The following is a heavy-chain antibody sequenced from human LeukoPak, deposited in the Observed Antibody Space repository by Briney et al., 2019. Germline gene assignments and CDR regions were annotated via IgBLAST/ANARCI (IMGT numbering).Heavy chain of an antibody. CDR2: INSNNGNT. CDR3: ARDASRRTSTWYYSYYYMDV. J-gene: IGHJ6*03. CDR1: GYIFSNYG. D-gene: IGHD6-13*01. V-gene: IGHV1-18*01. Sequence: ASVKVSCKASGYIFSNYGINWVRQAPGQGLEWMGWINSNNGNTNYAQKFQGRVTMTTDTSTSTAYMQMWSLRSDDTAIYYCARDASRRTSTWYYSYYYMDVWGEGTTVTVSS.